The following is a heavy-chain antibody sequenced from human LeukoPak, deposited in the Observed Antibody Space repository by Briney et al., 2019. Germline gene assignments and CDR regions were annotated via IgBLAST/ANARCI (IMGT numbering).Heavy chain of an antibody. D-gene: IGHD2-8*01. CDR3: AKDTSIGRYCTNGVCSPFDY. CDR2: ISDTGATT. J-gene: IGHJ4*02. V-gene: IGHV3-23*01. Sequence: PGGSLRLSCAASGFNVSRNYMSWVRQAPGKGLEWVSAISDTGATTYDADSVKGRFTISRDNSRSTLYLQMNSLRAEDTALYYCAKDTSIGRYCTNGVCSPFDYWGQGTLVTVSS. CDR1: GFNVSRNY.